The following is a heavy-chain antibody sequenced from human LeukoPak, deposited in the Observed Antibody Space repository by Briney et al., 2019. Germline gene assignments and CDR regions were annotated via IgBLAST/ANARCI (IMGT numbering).Heavy chain of an antibody. CDR2: MNPNSGNT. J-gene: IGHJ5*02. D-gene: IGHD6-19*01. CDR3: ARGRGSGHKENWFDP. Sequence: ASVKVSRKASGYTFTTYDINWLRQATGQGLEWMGWMNPNSGNTGYTQKFQGRVTMNRNTSISTAYMELSSLRSEDTAVYYCARGRGSGHKENWFDPWGQGTLVTVSS. V-gene: IGHV1-8*01. CDR1: GYTFTTYD.